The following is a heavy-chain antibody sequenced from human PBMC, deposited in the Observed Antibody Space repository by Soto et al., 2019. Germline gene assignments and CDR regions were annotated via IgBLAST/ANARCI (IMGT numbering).Heavy chain of an antibody. CDR1: GDSVSSNSAA. J-gene: IGHJ6*01. Sequence: PSQTLSLTCAISGDSVSSNSAAWNWIRQSPSRGLEWLGRTYYRSKWYNDYAVSVKSRITINPDTSKNQFSLQLNSVTPEDTAVYYCAREAYDFWSGYFQVVYYYGMDVWGQGTTVSVPS. CDR3: AREAYDFWSGYFQVVYYYGMDV. V-gene: IGHV6-1*01. CDR2: TYYRSKWYN. D-gene: IGHD3-3*01.